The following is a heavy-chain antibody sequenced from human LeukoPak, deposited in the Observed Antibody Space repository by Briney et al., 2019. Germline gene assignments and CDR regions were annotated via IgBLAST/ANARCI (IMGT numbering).Heavy chain of an antibody. Sequence: GASVKVSCKASGGTFSSYAISWVRQAPGQGRDWMGWINPNSGGTHYAQKFQGRVTMTRDTSISTAYMELSRVRSDDTAVDYCAREEVYNTYSSRSQTYNWFDPWGQGTMVTVSS. D-gene: IGHD6-13*01. J-gene: IGHJ5*02. CDR3: AREEVYNTYSSRSQTYNWFDP. CDR1: GGTFSSYA. V-gene: IGHV1-2*02. CDR2: INPNSGGT.